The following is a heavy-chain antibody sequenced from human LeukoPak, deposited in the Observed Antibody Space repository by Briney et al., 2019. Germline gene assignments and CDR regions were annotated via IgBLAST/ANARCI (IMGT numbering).Heavy chain of an antibody. Sequence: GGSLRLSCAASGFTFSSYWMSWVRQAPGKGLEWVANIKQDVSEKYYVDSVKGRFTNARDNAKNSLYLQMNSLRAEDTAVYYCARDIDPRYSSSWYDYWGQGTLVTVSS. CDR3: ARDIDPRYSSSWYDY. CDR1: GFTFSSYW. J-gene: IGHJ4*02. CDR2: IKQDVSEK. D-gene: IGHD6-13*01. V-gene: IGHV3-7*01.